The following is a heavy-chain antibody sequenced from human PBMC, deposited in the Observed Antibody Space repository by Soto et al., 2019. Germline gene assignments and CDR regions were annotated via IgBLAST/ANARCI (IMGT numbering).Heavy chain of an antibody. V-gene: IGHV1-18*01. CDR3: ARVADFGVVINWFDP. D-gene: IGHD3-3*01. CDR2: ISAYNGNT. J-gene: IGHJ5*02. Sequence: GASVKVSCKASGYTFTSYGISWVRQAPGQGLEWMGWISAYNGNTNYAQKLQGRVTMTTDTSTSTAYMELRSLRSDDTAVYYCARVADFGVVINWFDPWGQGTLVTVSS. CDR1: GYTFTSYG.